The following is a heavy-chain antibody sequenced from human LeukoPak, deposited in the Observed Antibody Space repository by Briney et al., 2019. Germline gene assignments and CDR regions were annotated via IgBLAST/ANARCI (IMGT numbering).Heavy chain of an antibody. CDR2: ISSSSSYV. D-gene: IGHD5-18*01. Sequence: GGSLRLSCAASGFTFSSYSMNWVRQAPGKGLEWVSSISSSSSYVYYADSVKGRFTISRDNAKNSLYLQMNSLRAEDTAVYYCARDVDTAMSGYYYMDVWGKGTTVTVSS. CDR3: ARDVDTAMSGYYYMDV. V-gene: IGHV3-21*01. J-gene: IGHJ6*03. CDR1: GFTFSSYS.